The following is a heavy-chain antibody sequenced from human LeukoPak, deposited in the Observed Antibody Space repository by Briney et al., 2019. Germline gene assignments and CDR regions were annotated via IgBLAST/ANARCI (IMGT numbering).Heavy chain of an antibody. CDR3: AKTPRYSSSPTSSYFDY. CDR2: ISGSGGST. D-gene: IGHD6-6*01. Sequence: GGSLRLSCAASGFTFSSYAMSWVRQAPGKGLEWVSAISGSGGSTYYADSVKGRFTISRDNSKNTLYLQMNSLRAEDTAVYYCAKTPRYSSSPTSSYFDYWGQGTLVTVSS. CDR1: GFTFSSYA. V-gene: IGHV3-23*01. J-gene: IGHJ4*02.